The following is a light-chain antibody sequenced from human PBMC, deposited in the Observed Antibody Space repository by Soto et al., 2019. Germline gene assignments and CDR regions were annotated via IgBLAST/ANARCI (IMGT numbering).Light chain of an antibody. CDR2: GAS. CDR3: QQYGSSLWR. Sequence: EIVLTQSPGTLSLSPGERATLSCRASQSVSSSYLAWYQQKPGQAPRLLIYGASSRATGIPDRFSGSGSGTDFTLTISRLEPEDFGVYYCQQYGSSLWRFGQGTKVEIK. J-gene: IGKJ1*01. CDR1: QSVSSSY. V-gene: IGKV3-20*01.